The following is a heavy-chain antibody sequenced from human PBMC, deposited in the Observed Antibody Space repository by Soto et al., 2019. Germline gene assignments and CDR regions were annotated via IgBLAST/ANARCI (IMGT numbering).Heavy chain of an antibody. D-gene: IGHD4-4*01. Sequence: SETLSLTCTVSGGSVSSYYWSWIRQPPGKGLEWIGYIYYSGSTKYNPSLKSRVTMSVDTSNNQFSLKMSSVTAADTAVYYCARHSNRNYGLYYFDYWGLGTLVTVSS. CDR1: GGSVSSYY. J-gene: IGHJ4*02. CDR3: ARHSNRNYGLYYFDY. CDR2: IYYSGST. V-gene: IGHV4-59*08.